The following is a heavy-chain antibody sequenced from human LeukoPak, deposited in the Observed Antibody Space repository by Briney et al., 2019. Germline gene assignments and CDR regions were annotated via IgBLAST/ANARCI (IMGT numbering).Heavy chain of an antibody. CDR1: GFPFSSYV. V-gene: IGHV3-48*02. D-gene: IGHD3-9*01. CDR3: ARDHDWAFDL. J-gene: IGHJ4*02. CDR2: INHNAEMI. Sequence: GGSLRLSCEASGFPFSSYVMSWVRQAPGKGLEWIAYINHNAEMILYPDFVKGRFTISRDNAKNSLYLQMNALRDEDTAIYYCARDHDWAFDLWGQGTLVTVPS.